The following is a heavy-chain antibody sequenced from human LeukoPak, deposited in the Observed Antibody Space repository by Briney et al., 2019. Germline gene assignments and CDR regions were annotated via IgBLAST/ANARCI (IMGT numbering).Heavy chain of an antibody. V-gene: IGHV1-2*02. J-gene: IGHJ4*02. CDR2: TNPNSGGT. CDR3: ARAARHSVLEADFDY. Sequence: ASVKVSCKASGYTFTGYYMHWVRQAPGQGLEWMGWTNPNSGGTNYAQKFQGRVTMTRDTSISTAYMELSRLRSDDTAVYYCARAARHSVLEADFDYWGQETLVTVSS. CDR1: GYTFTGYY. D-gene: IGHD2-8*02.